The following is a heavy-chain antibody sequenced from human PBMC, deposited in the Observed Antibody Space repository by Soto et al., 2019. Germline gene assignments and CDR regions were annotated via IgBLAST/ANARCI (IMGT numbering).Heavy chain of an antibody. CDR3: ARDQGLRYFDWLSTFDY. V-gene: IGHV1-3*01. CDR2: INAGNGNT. D-gene: IGHD3-9*01. CDR1: GGTFSSYA. J-gene: IGHJ4*02. Sequence: AASVKVSCKAPGGTFSSYAMHLVRQAPGQRLEWMGWINAGNGNTKYSQKFQGRVTITRDTSASTAYMELSSLRSEDTAVYYCARDQGLRYFDWLSTFDYWGQGTLVTVSS.